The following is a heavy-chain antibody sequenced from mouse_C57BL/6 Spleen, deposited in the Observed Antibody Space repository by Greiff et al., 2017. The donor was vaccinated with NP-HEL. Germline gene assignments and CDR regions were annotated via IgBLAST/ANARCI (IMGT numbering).Heavy chain of an antibody. CDR1: GFTFSSYA. CDR2: ISSGGDYI. V-gene: IGHV5-9-1*02. Sequence: EVQVVESGEGLVKPGGSLKLSCAASGFTFSSYAMSWVRQTPEKRLEWVAYISSGGDYIYYADTVKGRFTISRDHARNTLYLQMISLKSEDTAMYYCTRHSDYAMDYWGQGTSVTVSS. CDR3: TRHSDYAMDY. J-gene: IGHJ4*01. D-gene: IGHD3-1*01.